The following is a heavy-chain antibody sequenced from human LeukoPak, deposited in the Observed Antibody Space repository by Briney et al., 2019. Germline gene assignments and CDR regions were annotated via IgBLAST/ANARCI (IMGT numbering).Heavy chain of an antibody. CDR1: NFFFHGYW. CDR3: ARLNFWSNSYAAPFDS. D-gene: IGHD3-16*01. CDR2: IKQDGSEG. Sequence: GGSLRLSCAASNFFFHGYWMSWVRQAPGKGLEWVANIKQDGSEGYYMDSVKGRFTISRDNAKNLLFLQMNSLRPDDTAVYYCARLNFWSNSYAAPFDSWGQGSLVTVSS. J-gene: IGHJ4*02. V-gene: IGHV3-7*01.